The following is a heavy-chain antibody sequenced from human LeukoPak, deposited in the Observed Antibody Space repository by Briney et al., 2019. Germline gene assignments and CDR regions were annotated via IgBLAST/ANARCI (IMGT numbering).Heavy chain of an antibody. Sequence: ASVKVSCKASGYTFFSYGISWVRQAPGQGLEWMGWISGYNGVTNYAQKLQGRVTMTTDTSPTTVYMELRSLRSHDTAVYYCARDRIGVAGTAPEYWGQGTLVTVSS. V-gene: IGHV1-18*01. CDR1: GYTFFSYG. CDR2: ISGYNGVT. D-gene: IGHD6-19*01. J-gene: IGHJ4*02. CDR3: ARDRIGVAGTAPEY.